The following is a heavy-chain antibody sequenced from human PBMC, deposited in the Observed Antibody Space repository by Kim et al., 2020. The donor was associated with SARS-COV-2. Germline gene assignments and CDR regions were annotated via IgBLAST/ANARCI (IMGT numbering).Heavy chain of an antibody. CDR2: ISYEGSNK. D-gene: IGHD3-10*01. V-gene: IGHV3-30*18. Sequence: GGSLRLSCAASGFTFSSYCMHWVRQAPGKGLEWVAVISYEGSNKYYADSVKGRFTISRDNSKNTRYLQMNSLRAENTAVYYCEKESGSGSYYAWTYYYYGMDVWGQGTTVTVSS. CDR3: EKESGSGSYYAWTYYYYGMDV. CDR1: GFTFSSYC. J-gene: IGHJ6*02.